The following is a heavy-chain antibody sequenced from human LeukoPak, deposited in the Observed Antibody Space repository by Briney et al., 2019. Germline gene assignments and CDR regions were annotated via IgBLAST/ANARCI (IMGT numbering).Heavy chain of an antibody. CDR2: IYYSGST. D-gene: IGHD6-13*01. V-gene: IGHV4-39*01. Sequence: SETLSLTCTVSGGSISSSSYYWGRIRQPPGKGLEWIGSIYYSGSTYYNPSLKSRVTISVDTSKNQFSLKLSSVTAADTAVYYCARFPYSSSWDYRFDPWGQGTLVTVSS. J-gene: IGHJ5*02. CDR3: ARFPYSSSWDYRFDP. CDR1: GGSISSSSYY.